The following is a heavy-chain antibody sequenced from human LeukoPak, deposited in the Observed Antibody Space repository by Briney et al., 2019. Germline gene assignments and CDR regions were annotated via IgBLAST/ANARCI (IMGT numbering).Heavy chain of an antibody. CDR2: IKKKRDGGTA. V-gene: IGHV3-15*07. D-gene: IGHD3-3*01. Sequence: GGSLRLSCAASGFNFNDAWMNWVRQAPGKGLEWVGRIKKKRDGGTADYAAPVKGRFTISRDDSKNMLYLQMNSLRAEDTAVYYCARGVPYDSWSGPHYSDYWGQGTLVTVSS. CDR3: ARGVPYDSWSGPHYSDY. CDR1: GFNFNDAW. J-gene: IGHJ4*02.